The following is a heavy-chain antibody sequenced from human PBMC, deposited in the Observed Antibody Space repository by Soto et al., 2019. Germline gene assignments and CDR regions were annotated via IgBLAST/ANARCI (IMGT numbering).Heavy chain of an antibody. J-gene: IGHJ5*02. CDR3: ARPRTEVTTGETYNWFDP. CDR1: GYTLTELS. D-gene: IGHD4-17*01. V-gene: IGHV1-24*01. CDR2: VDPEDGET. Sequence: ASVKVSCKVSGYTLTELSMHWVRQDPGKGLEWRGGVDPEDGETIYAQKFQGRVTMTEDTSTDTAYMELSSLRSEDTAVYYCARPRTEVTTGETYNWFDPWGQGTLVTVSS.